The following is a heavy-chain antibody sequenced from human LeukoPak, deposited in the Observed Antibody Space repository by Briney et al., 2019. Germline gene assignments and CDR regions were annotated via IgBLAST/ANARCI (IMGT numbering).Heavy chain of an antibody. Sequence: PSETLSLTCTVSGGSVNSYYLSWIRQPAGKTLEWIGRIYDGGSTNYNPSLKSRVTISVDTSKNQFSLKLSSVTAADTAVYYCASLHYYDSSGYDYSDYWGQGTLVTVSS. CDR1: GGSVNSYY. J-gene: IGHJ4*02. CDR3: ASLHYYDSSGYDYSDY. CDR2: IYDGGST. D-gene: IGHD3-22*01. V-gene: IGHV4-4*07.